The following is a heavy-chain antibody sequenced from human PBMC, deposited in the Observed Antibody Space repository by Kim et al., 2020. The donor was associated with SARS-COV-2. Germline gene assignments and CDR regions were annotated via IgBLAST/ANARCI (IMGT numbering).Heavy chain of an antibody. CDR1: GYTFTGYY. Sequence: ASVKVSCKSSGYTFTGYYMHWVRQAPGQGLEWMGRINPNSGGTNYAQKFQGRVTMTRDTSISTAYMELSRLRSDDTAVYYCASGVYCSGGSCYIDPSIDYWGQGTLVTVSS. D-gene: IGHD2-15*01. V-gene: IGHV1-2*06. J-gene: IGHJ4*02. CDR2: INPNSGGT. CDR3: ASGVYCSGGSCYIDPSIDY.